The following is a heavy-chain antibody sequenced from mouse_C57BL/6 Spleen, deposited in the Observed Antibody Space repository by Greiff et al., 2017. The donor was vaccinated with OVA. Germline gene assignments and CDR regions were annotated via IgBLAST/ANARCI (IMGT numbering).Heavy chain of an antibody. CDR2: IYPGDGDT. V-gene: IGHV1-80*01. CDR1: GYAFSSYW. CDR3: ARDGGSPFAY. Sequence: VKVVESGAELVKPGASVKISCKASGYAFSSYWMNWVKQRPGKGLEWIGQIYPGDGDTNYNVKFKGKATLTADKSSSTAYMQLSSLTSEDSAVYFCARDGGSPFAYWGQGTLVTVSA. D-gene: IGHD2-3*01. J-gene: IGHJ3*01.